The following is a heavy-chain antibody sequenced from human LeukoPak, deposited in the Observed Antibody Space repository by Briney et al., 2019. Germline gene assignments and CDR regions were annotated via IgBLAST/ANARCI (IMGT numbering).Heavy chain of an antibody. CDR1: GYTFISYH. Sequence: ASVKVSCKASGYTFISYHMHWVRRAPGQGLEWMGIINPSGGSTTYAQKFQGRVTMTRDTSTSTVYMELSSLRSEDTAVYYCARDWLHYSGSNYNYMDVWGKGTTVTVSS. CDR3: ARDWLHYSGSNYNYMDV. CDR2: INPSGGST. J-gene: IGHJ6*03. V-gene: IGHV1-46*03. D-gene: IGHD3-10*01.